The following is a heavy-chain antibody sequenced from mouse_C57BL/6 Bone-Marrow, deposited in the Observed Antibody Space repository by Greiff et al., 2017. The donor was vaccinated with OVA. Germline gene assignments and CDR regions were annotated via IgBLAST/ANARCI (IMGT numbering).Heavy chain of an antibody. V-gene: IGHV1-53*01. CDR1: GYTFTSYW. D-gene: IGHD1-1*01. Sequence: QVQLQQPGTELVKPGASVKLSCKASGYTFTSYWLHWVKQRPGQGLAWIGNINPSNGGTNYNEKFKSKATLTVDKSSSTAYMQLSSLTSEDSAVYYCARLGLRYWYFDVWGTGTTVTVSS. J-gene: IGHJ1*03. CDR2: INPSNGGT. CDR3: ARLGLRYWYFDV.